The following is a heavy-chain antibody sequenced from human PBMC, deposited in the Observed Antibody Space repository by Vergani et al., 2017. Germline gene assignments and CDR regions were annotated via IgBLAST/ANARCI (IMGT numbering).Heavy chain of an antibody. CDR2: IIPIFGTA. Sequence: QLQLLQSGAEVKKPGSSVKVSCKASGGTFSSYAISWVRQAPGQGLEWMGGIIPIFGTANYAQKFQGRVTITADESTSTAYMELSSLRSEDTAVYYCARDSGIVVAPYYYYYGMDVWGQGTTVTVSS. CDR1: GGTFSSYA. V-gene: IGHV1-69*12. CDR3: ARDSGIVVAPYYYYYGMDV. J-gene: IGHJ6*02. D-gene: IGHD3-22*01.